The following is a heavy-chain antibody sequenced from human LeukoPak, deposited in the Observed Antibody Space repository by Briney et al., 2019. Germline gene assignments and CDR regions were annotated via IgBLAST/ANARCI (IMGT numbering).Heavy chain of an antibody. J-gene: IGHJ4*02. Sequence: KPSETLSLTCTVSDGSISSYYWSWIRQPAGKGLEWIGRIYTSGSTNYNPSLKSRVTISVDTSKNQFSLKLSSVPAADTAVYYCARGVRVVTMIVVVTTPYYFDYWGQGTLVTVSS. CDR3: ARGVRVVTMIVVVTTPYYFDY. V-gene: IGHV4-4*07. CDR2: IYTSGST. CDR1: DGSISSYY. D-gene: IGHD3-22*01.